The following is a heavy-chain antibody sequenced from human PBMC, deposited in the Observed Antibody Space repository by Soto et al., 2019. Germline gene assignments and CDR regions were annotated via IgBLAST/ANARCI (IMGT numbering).Heavy chain of an antibody. CDR2: VYYNGNT. CDR3: ARATTVTSSFFYYGLDV. D-gene: IGHD4-17*01. J-gene: IGHJ6*02. V-gene: IGHV4-30-4*08. Sequence: SETLSLTCTVSGGSISSDDYYWSWIRQPPGKGLEWIGHVYYNGNTYYNPSLKSRLTMSLDASQNQFSLHLTSVIAADSALYFCARATTVTSSFFYYGLDVWGQGTTVTVSS. CDR1: GGSISSDDYY.